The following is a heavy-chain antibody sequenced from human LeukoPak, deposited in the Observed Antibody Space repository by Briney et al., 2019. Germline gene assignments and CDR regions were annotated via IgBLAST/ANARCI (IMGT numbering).Heavy chain of an antibody. Sequence: SETLSLTCTVSGYSISSGYYWGWIRQPPGKGLEWIGSIYHSGSTYYNPSLKSRVTISVDTSKNQFSLKLSSVTAADTAVYYCARREGYGDLNWFDPWGQGTLVTVPS. V-gene: IGHV4-38-2*02. CDR3: ARREGYGDLNWFDP. J-gene: IGHJ5*02. CDR2: IYHSGST. D-gene: IGHD4-17*01. CDR1: GYSISSGYY.